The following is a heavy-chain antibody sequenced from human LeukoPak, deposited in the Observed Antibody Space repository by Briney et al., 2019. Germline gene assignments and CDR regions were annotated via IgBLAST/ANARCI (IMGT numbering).Heavy chain of an antibody. CDR1: GGTFTNYA. CDR2: IIPIFGTA. CDR3: AREIWKWVAAKGAFDI. Sequence: ASVKVSCKASGGTFTNYAINWVRQAPGQGLEWMGGIIPIFGTANYAQKFQGRVTITADKFTSTAYMELSSLRAEDTAVYYCAREIWKWVAAKGAFDIWGQGTMVTVSS. D-gene: IGHD2-15*01. V-gene: IGHV1-69*06. J-gene: IGHJ3*02.